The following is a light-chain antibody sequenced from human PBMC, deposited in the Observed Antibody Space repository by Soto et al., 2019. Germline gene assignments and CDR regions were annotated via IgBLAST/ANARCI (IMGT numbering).Light chain of an antibody. Sequence: DIQMTQSPSSLSASVGDRVTITCRASQGISNYLAWYRQIPGKVPKLLISAASTLQSGVPSRFSGSGSGTEFTLTISSLQPEDVATYYCQKYTNVPAFGGGTKVEIK. J-gene: IGKJ4*01. CDR2: AAS. CDR3: QKYTNVPA. CDR1: QGISNY. V-gene: IGKV1-27*01.